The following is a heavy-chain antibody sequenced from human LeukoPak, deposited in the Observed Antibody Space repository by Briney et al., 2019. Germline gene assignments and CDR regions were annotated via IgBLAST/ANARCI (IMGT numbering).Heavy chain of an antibody. J-gene: IGHJ6*03. Sequence: GASVKVSCKASGYAFTAYYMHWVRQAPGQGLEWMGWINPNSGDTNYAQKFQGRVTMTRDTSISTTYMELNRLRSDDRAVYYCARSSGYYSSLFYMHVWGKGTTVTVSS. CDR2: INPNSGDT. D-gene: IGHD3-22*01. V-gene: IGHV1-2*02. CDR3: ARSSGYYSSLFYMHV. CDR1: GYAFTAYY.